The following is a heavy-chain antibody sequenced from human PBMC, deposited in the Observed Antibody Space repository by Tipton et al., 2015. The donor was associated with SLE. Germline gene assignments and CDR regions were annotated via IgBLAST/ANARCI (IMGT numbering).Heavy chain of an antibody. CDR2: IYYSGST. J-gene: IGHJ2*01. CDR1: GGSISSYY. V-gene: IGHV4-59*01. Sequence: TLSLTCTVSGGSISSYYWSWIRQPPGKGLEWIGYIYYSGSTNYNPSLKSRVTISVDTSKNQFSLKLSSVTAADTAVYYCARGPGGDPPFYWYFDLWGRGPLVNASS. CDR3: ARGPGGDPPFYWYFDL. D-gene: IGHD3-16*01.